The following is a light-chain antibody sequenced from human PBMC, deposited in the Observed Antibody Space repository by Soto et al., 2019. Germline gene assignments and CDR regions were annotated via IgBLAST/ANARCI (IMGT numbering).Light chain of an antibody. CDR1: QTINNN. V-gene: IGKV3-15*01. CDR3: QQYNNWPRT. J-gene: IGKJ1*01. CDR2: GAS. Sequence: VMTHAPATLSVSPGERATLSCRASQTINNNVAWYQLKDGQVPRLLIYGASTRAADVPARFSGGGSGTEFTLTISSLQSEDFAVYYCQQYNNWPRTFGQGTKVDIK.